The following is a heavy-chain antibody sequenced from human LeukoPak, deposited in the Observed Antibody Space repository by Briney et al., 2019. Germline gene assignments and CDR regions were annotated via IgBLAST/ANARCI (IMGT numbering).Heavy chain of an antibody. CDR2: IYLDDDK. CDR3: AHMGDDYCDYGY. D-gene: IGHD4-17*01. Sequence: GPTLVKPTPTLTLTCTFSGFSLSTSGVGVGWIRQPPVKALEGLSLIYLDDDKRYSPSLKSRLTISKDTSKNQVVLTMTNMDPVDTATYYCAHMGDDYCDYGYWGQGTLVTVSS. CDR1: GFSLSTSGVG. J-gene: IGHJ4*02. V-gene: IGHV2-5*02.